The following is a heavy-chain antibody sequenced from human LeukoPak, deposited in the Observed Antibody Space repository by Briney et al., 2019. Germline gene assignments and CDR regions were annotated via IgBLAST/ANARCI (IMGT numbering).Heavy chain of an antibody. CDR2: IKQDGSEK. CDR3: ARGTMFPYYFDY. CDR1: GFTFRSFW. Sequence: GGSLRLSCAASGFTFRSFWMTWVRQAPGKGLEWVAHIKQDGSEKYYVDSLKGRFTISRDNAKNSLYLQMNSLRAEDTAVYYCARGTMFPYYFDYWGQGTLVTVSS. V-gene: IGHV3-7*01. D-gene: IGHD3-10*02. J-gene: IGHJ4*02.